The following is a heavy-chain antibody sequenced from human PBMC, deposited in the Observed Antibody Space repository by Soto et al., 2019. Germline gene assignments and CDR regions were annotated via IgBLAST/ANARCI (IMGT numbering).Heavy chain of an antibody. Sequence: PSETLSLTCTVSGGSISSGNYYWSWIRQPPGKGLEWIGYIYYSGSTNYNPSLKSRVTISVDTSKNQFSLKLSSVTAADTAVYYCASSGASGSGSYYRIDPWGQGTLVTVSS. J-gene: IGHJ5*02. CDR1: GGSISSGNYY. CDR3: ASSGASGSGSYYRIDP. V-gene: IGHV4-61*01. CDR2: IYYSGST. D-gene: IGHD3-10*01.